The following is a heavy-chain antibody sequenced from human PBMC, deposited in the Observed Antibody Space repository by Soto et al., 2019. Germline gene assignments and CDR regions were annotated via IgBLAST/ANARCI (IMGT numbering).Heavy chain of an antibody. D-gene: IGHD6-19*01. Sequence: QITLKESGPTLVKPTQTLTLTCTFSGFSLNSTAVGVNWIRQPPRKALEWLALIYWNDDNHYSPSLRSRLTITKDTSKNQVVLTMTNMDPMDTATYYCAHGSGWLSDYWGQGTLVTDSS. CDR3: AHGSGWLSDY. J-gene: IGHJ4*02. CDR1: GFSLNSTAVG. V-gene: IGHV2-5*01. CDR2: IYWNDDN.